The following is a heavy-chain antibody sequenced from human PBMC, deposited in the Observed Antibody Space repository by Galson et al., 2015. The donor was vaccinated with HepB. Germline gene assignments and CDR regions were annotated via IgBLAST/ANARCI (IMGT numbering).Heavy chain of an antibody. Sequence: QSGAEVKKAGESLKISCKGSGYSFTNYWIGWVRQMPGKGLEWMGIIYPGDSDTRYSPSFQGQVTISVDKSISTAYLQWSSLKASDTAMYYCATTDVRDLSYVDFWGQGTLVTVSS. CDR2: IYPGDSDT. J-gene: IGHJ4*02. CDR1: GYSFTNYW. D-gene: IGHD3/OR15-3a*01. V-gene: IGHV5-51*01. CDR3: ATTDVRDLSYVDF.